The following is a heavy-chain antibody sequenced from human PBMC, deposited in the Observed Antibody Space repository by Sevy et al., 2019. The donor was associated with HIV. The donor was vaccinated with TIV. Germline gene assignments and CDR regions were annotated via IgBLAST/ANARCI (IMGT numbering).Heavy chain of an antibody. V-gene: IGHV4-59*08. CDR2: INNNGHS. CDR3: AGENAWGRGYS. J-gene: IGHJ4*02. D-gene: IGHD1-26*01. Sequence: SETLSLTCTVSGGSITSLYWNWIRQPPGKGLEWIANINNNGHSNYNPSLTSWVTLSLDTSKNQFSRRLSAVTAADTAMYYCAGENAWGRGYSWGQGTLVTVSS. CDR1: GGSITSLY.